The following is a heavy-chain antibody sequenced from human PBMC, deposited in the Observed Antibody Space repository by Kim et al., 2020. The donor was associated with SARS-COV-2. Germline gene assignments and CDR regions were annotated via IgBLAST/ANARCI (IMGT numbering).Heavy chain of an antibody. CDR3: AKSAAKYFDY. J-gene: IGHJ4*02. V-gene: IGHV3-23*01. Sequence: STYYADAVKGRFTSSRDNSKNTLYLQMNSLRAEDTAVYYCAKSAAKYFDYWGQGTLVTVSS. CDR2: ST. D-gene: IGHD6-13*01.